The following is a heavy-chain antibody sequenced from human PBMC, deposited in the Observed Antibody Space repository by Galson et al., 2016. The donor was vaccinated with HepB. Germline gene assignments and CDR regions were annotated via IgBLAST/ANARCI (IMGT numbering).Heavy chain of an antibody. J-gene: IGHJ5*02. CDR2: INPHSGAT. CDR3: ARDAGASWFDP. Sequence: SVKVSCKASEYTFTDFYMHWVRQAPGQGLEWMGWINPHSGATNYAQRFQGRVTMSRDASLSTAYLALSSLTSDDTAIYYCARDAGASWFDPWGQGTVVIVSS. V-gene: IGHV1-2*02. D-gene: IGHD3-10*01. CDR1: EYTFTDFY.